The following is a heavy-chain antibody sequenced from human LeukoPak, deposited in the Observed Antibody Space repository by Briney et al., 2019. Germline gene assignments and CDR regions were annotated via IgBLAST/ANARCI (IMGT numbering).Heavy chain of an antibody. CDR2: ISHNGNT. J-gene: IGHJ4*02. V-gene: IGHV4-59*01. CDR3: ARGGPEDRTWRYYIAF. CDR1: GDSINKYF. Sequence: SETLSLTCTVSGDSINKYFWSWLRQSPGKGPEWLGYISHNGNTNYYPSLKSRVTISLQQSHNPSSLTLSSVTAADTAVYYCARGGPEDRTWRYYIAFWGQGILVTVSS.